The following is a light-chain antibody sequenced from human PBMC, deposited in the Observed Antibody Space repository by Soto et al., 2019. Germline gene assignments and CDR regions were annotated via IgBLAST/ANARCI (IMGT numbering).Light chain of an antibody. CDR1: SSNIGAGYD. CDR3: QSYDSSLSAHVV. J-gene: IGLJ2*01. CDR2: GNS. Sequence: QAVVTQPPSVSGAPGQRVTISCTGSSSNIGAGYDVHWYQQLPGTAPKLLIYGNSNRPSGVPDRFSGSKSGTSASLAITGLQAEDEADYYCQSYDSSLSAHVVFGGGTSSPS. V-gene: IGLV1-40*01.